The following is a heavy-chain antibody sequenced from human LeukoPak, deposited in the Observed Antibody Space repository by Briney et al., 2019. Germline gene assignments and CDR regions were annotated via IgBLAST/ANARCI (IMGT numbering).Heavy chain of an antibody. Sequence: SETLSLTCSVSGGSISNDRYYWGWIRQPPGKALEWIGGVYHSGSSYYNPSLKSRVTISVDTSKNQFSLKLSSVTAADTAVYYCARVGSYVDYWGQGTLVTVSS. V-gene: IGHV4-39*07. CDR2: VYHSGSS. D-gene: IGHD1-26*01. CDR1: GGSISNDRYY. CDR3: ARVGSYVDY. J-gene: IGHJ4*02.